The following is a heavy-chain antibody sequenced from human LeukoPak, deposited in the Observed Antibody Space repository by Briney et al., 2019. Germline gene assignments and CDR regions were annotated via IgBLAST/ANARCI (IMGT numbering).Heavy chain of an antibody. CDR1: GYPFTSYY. CDR2: INPRGGST. Sequence: ASVKLSCKASGYPFTSYYMHWLPQAPGQGLEWRGIINPRGGSTSYAQKFQGRVTMTSDTSTSTVYMELSSLRSEDTAVYYCALSTTDVDYWGQGTLVTVSS. V-gene: IGHV1-46*01. D-gene: IGHD4-17*01. CDR3: ALSTTDVDY. J-gene: IGHJ4*02.